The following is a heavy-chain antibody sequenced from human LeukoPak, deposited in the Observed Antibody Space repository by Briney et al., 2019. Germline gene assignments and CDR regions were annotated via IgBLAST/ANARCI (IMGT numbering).Heavy chain of an antibody. V-gene: IGHV3-23*01. Sequence: PGGSLRLSCAASGFTFSSYAMSWVRQAPGKGLEWVSAISGSGGSTYYADSVKGRFTISRDNAKNSLYLQMNSLRAEDTAVYYCARDQHSSSWTPFDYWGQGTLVTVSS. J-gene: IGHJ4*02. CDR2: ISGSGGST. CDR3: ARDQHSSSWTPFDY. CDR1: GFTFSSYA. D-gene: IGHD6-13*01.